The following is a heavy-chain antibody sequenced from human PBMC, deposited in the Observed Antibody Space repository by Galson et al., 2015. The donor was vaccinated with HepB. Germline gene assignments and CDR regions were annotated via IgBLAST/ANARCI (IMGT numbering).Heavy chain of an antibody. D-gene: IGHD3-22*01. CDR1: GFSFSSFA. CDR3: AKEQTYDSSGHYYLLFGY. V-gene: IGHV3-23*01. Sequence: SLRLSCAASGFSFSSFAMSWVRQAPGKGLEWVSAISGSGGSTYYADSVKGRFTISRDNSKNTLYLQMNSLRAEDTAVYYCAKEQTYDSSGHYYLLFGYWGQGTLVTVSS. CDR2: ISGSGGST. J-gene: IGHJ4*02.